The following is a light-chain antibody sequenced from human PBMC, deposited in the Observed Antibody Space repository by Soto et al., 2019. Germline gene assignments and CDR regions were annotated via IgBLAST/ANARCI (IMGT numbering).Light chain of an antibody. J-gene: IGKJ1*01. Sequence: DIQLTQSPPTLSASVGDRVTINCRASQSIRYYLAWYQQMPGKAPKLLIYGASSLQSGVPSRFSGSGSGTEFTRTISSLQPDDFATYFCQHHNSYSQTFGQGTKVEIK. CDR3: QHHNSYSQT. CDR2: GAS. V-gene: IGKV1-5*01. CDR1: QSIRYY.